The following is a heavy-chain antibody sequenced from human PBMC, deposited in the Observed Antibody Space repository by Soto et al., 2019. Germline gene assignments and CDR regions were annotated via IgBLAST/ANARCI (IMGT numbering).Heavy chain of an antibody. CDR3: ARESQRRGGSYFGGGNSSYAMDV. CDR1: GYTFTNYY. J-gene: IGHJ6*02. CDR2: IDPSDEST. V-gene: IGHV1-46*01. Sequence: QVQLVQSGAEVKKPGASVRVSCKASGYTFTNYYINWVRQAPGQGLEWMGIIDPSDESTNYAHKFQGRVTLTRDTSTSTVYMELSSLRSEDTAVFYCARESQRRGGSYFGGGNSSYAMDVWGQGTTVTISS. D-gene: IGHD3-22*01.